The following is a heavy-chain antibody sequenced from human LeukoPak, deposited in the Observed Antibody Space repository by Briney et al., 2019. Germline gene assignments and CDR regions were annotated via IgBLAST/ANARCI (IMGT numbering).Heavy chain of an antibody. J-gene: IGHJ4*02. Sequence: GGSLRLSCAASGLTFSDYTMNWVSQAPGKGLEWVSYISSSSSTISYADSVKGRFTISRDNAKNSLFLQMNSLRAEDTAVYYCASVGHCTSSSCPYYFDYWGQGTLVTVSS. CDR1: GLTFSDYT. D-gene: IGHD2-2*03. CDR2: ISSSSSTI. V-gene: IGHV3-48*01. CDR3: ASVGHCTSSSCPYYFDY.